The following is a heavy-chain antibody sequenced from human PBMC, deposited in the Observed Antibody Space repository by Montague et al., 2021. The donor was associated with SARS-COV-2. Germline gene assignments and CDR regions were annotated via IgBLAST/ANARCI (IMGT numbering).Heavy chain of an antibody. CDR2: IYYSGST. Sequence: ETLSLTCTVSGGSISSSSYDWGWIRQPPGKGLEWIGSIYYSGSTYYNPSVKSRVTISVDTSKNQFSLKLSSVTAADTAVYYCGRQGSSSSWYGGYYYGMDVWGQGTTVTVSS. V-gene: IGHV4-39*01. CDR1: GGSISSSSYD. CDR3: GRQGSSSSWYGGYYYGMDV. D-gene: IGHD6-13*01. J-gene: IGHJ6*02.